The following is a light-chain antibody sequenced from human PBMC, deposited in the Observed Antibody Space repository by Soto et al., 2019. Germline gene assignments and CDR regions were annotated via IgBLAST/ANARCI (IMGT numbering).Light chain of an antibody. CDR1: SSDVGGYNY. J-gene: IGLJ1*01. CDR2: EVN. CDR3: SSQAGSKRV. V-gene: IGLV2-8*01. Sequence: QSVLTQPPSASGSPGQSVTISCTGTSSDVGGYNYVSWYQQHPGKAPKLMIYEVNKRPSGVPDRFSGSKSGNTASLTVSGLQAEDECYYYCSSQAGSKRVFGTGTKVTV.